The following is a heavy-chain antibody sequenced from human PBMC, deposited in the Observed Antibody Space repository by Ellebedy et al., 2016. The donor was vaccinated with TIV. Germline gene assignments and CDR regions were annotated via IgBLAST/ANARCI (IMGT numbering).Heavy chain of an antibody. CDR2: INPNSGGT. CDR1: GYTFTDYY. CDR3: AREELLASRSPDHYGMDV. J-gene: IGHJ6*02. D-gene: IGHD6-6*01. V-gene: IGHV1-2*02. Sequence: AASVKVSCKASGYTFTDYYVHWARQAPGQGLEWMGWINPNSGGTIYAQKFQGRVTMTRDTSTSTVYMELRSLTSEDTAVYYCAREELLASRSPDHYGMDVWGHGTTVTVSS.